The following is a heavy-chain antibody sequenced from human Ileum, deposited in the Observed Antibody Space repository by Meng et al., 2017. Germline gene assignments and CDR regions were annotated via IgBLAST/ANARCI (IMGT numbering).Heavy chain of an antibody. CDR2: IWSDGRSQ. CDR1: GIPFSASG. D-gene: IGHD5-18*01. Sequence: QGQLVESGGGVVRPGTSLRLSWAESGIPFSASGMHWVRQAPGKGLEWVAMIWSDGRSQYYSDSVKGRFTISRDNSKNMVYLQMSGLRAEDTALYYCARDKGVTALDQWGQGSLVTSPQ. V-gene: IGHV3-33*01. J-gene: IGHJ5*02. CDR3: ARDKGVTALDQ.